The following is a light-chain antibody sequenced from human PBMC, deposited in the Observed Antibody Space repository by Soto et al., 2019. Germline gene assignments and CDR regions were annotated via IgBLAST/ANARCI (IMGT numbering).Light chain of an antibody. CDR2: RNN. CDR1: NSNIGRNY. Sequence: QLVLTQPPSASGTPGQRVTISCSGSNSNIGRNYVYWYQQLPGTAPKLLLYRNNQRSSGVPDRFSGSKSGTSASLAISGLRSEDEADYYCAAWDDSLRVVFGGGTKLTVL. CDR3: AAWDDSLRVV. V-gene: IGLV1-47*01. J-gene: IGLJ2*01.